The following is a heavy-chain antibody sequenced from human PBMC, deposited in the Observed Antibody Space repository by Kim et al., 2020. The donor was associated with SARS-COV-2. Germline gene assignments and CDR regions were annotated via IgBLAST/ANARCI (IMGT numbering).Heavy chain of an antibody. D-gene: IGHD2-15*01. CDR1: GFTFSSYG. CDR3: AKDRRGYCSSGSCYSLFYYFYGMDV. J-gene: IGHJ6*02. Sequence: GGSLRLSCAASGFTFSSYGMHWVRQAPGKGLEWVAVISYDGSNKYYADSVKGRFTISRDNSKNTLYLQMNSLRAEDTAVYYCAKDRRGYCSSGSCYSLFYYFYGMDVWCQRATVTVSS. CDR2: ISYDGSNK. V-gene: IGHV3-30*18.